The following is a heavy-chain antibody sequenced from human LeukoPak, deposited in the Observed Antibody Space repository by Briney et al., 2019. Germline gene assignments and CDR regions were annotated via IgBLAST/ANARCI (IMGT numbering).Heavy chain of an antibody. V-gene: IGHV4-39*01. CDR1: GGSISSSGYY. D-gene: IGHD1-26*01. CDR3: ARQVVGATFDAFDI. CDR2: IYYSGST. J-gene: IGHJ3*02. Sequence: SETLSLTCTVSGGSISSSGYYWGWIRQPPGKGLEWIGSIYYSGSTYYNPSLKSRVTISVDTSKNQFSLKLSSVTAADTAVYYCARQVVGATFDAFDIWGQGTMVTVSS.